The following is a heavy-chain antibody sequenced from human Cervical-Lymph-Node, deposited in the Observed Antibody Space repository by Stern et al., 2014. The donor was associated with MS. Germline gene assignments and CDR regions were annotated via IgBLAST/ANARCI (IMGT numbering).Heavy chain of an antibody. D-gene: IGHD2-2*01. V-gene: IGHV5-51*01. J-gene: IGHJ5*02. Sequence: EVQLVESGAEVKKPGESLKISCKGSGYSFTSYWIGWVRQMPGQGLEWLGIINPGDSDTRYSPSFQGQVTISADKSISTAYLQWSSLKASDTAMYYCARRHCSSRRCGWFDPWGQGTLVTVSS. CDR2: INPGDSDT. CDR3: ARRHCSSRRCGWFDP. CDR1: GYSFTSYW.